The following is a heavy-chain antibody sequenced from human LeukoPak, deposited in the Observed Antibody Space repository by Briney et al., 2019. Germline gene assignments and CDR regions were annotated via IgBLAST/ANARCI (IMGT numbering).Heavy chain of an antibody. J-gene: IGHJ5*02. CDR2: IYYSGST. V-gene: IGHV4-59*08. Sequence: PPETLSLTCTVSGGSISSYYWSWIRQPPGKGLEWIGYIYYSGSTNYNPSLKSRVTISVDTSKNQFSLKLSSVTAADTAVYYCARHQLDYCSTTSCYAGKVAWFDPWGQGTLVTVSS. CDR1: GGSISSYY. D-gene: IGHD2-2*01. CDR3: ARHQLDYCSTTSCYAGKVAWFDP.